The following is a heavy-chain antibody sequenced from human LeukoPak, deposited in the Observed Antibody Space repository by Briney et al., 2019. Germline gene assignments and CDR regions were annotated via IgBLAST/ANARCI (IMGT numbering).Heavy chain of an antibody. Sequence: SETLSLTCTVSGGSISSYYWSWIRQPAGKGLEWTGRIYTSGSTNYNPSLKSRVTMSVDTSRNQFSLKLSSVTAADTAVYYCARIATGYCSGGSCYSGYNWFDPWGQGTLVTVSS. CDR1: GGSISSYY. V-gene: IGHV4-4*07. J-gene: IGHJ5*02. CDR3: ARIATGYCSGGSCYSGYNWFDP. D-gene: IGHD2-15*01. CDR2: IYTSGST.